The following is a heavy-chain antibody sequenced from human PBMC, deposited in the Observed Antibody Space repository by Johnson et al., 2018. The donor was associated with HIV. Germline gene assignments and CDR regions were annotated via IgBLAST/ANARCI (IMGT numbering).Heavy chain of an antibody. V-gene: IGHV3-11*01. CDR1: GFTFSDYY. Sequence: QVQLVESGGGLVKPGGSLRLSCAASGFTFSDYYMTWIRQAPGKGLEWVSYINNNASSVYYADSVKGRFTISRDNSKNTLYLQMNSLRAEDTAVYYCARDATPWGGDYVGYAFDLWGQGTNVIVSS. J-gene: IGHJ3*01. CDR2: INNNASSV. D-gene: IGHD4-17*01. CDR3: ARDATPWGGDYVGYAFDL.